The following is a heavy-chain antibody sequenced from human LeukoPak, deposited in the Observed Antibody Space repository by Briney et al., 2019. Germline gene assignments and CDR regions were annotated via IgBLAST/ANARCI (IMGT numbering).Heavy chain of an antibody. D-gene: IGHD5-12*01. Sequence: GGSLRLSCAASGFTFSHCWMHWFRQVPGKDLVWVSRVTHDGSGTSYADSVKGRYTISRDNAKNTLFLEMSSLRVEDTAVYYCVRDTTPFGYSYDSWGQGTLVTVSS. V-gene: IGHV3-74*01. CDR2: VTHDGSGT. J-gene: IGHJ4*02. CDR3: VRDTTPFGYSYDS. CDR1: GFTFSHCW.